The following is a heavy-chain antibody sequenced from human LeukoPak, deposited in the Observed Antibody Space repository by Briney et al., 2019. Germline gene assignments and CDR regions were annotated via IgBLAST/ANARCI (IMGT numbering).Heavy chain of an antibody. V-gene: IGHV4-30-2*01. D-gene: IGHD5-12*01. CDR3: ARGGYDFFPFDY. J-gene: IGHJ4*02. Sequence: SETLSLTCTVSGGSISSGGYYWSWIRQPPGKGLEWIGHIYYSGSTYYSPSLKNRVSISVDRSKNQFSLKLSSVTAADTAVYYCARGGYDFFPFDYWGQGTLVTVSS. CDR1: GGSISSGGYY. CDR2: IYYSGST.